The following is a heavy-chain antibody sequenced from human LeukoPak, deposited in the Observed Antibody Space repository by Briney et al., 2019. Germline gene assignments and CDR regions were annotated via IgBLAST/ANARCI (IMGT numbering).Heavy chain of an antibody. V-gene: IGHV3-7*01. D-gene: IGHD1-1*01. CDR3: ARDVSGTGGKDY. CDR2: IKQDGSQK. CDR1: RFTFSSYW. J-gene: IGHJ4*02. Sequence: PGGSLRLSCTASRFTFSSYWMNWVRQAPGKGLEWVANIKQDGSQKYYVDPVKGRFTISRDNAKNSLYLQMNSLRAEDTAVYYCARDVSGTGGKDYWGQGTLVTVSS.